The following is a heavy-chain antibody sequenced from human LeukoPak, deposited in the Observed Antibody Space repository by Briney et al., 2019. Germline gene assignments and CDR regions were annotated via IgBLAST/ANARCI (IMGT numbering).Heavy chain of an antibody. Sequence: GESLKISCKGSGYSFTDYWIAWVRQMPGKDLEWLGIIYPGDSDTRYNPSFQGQVTISADKSISTAYLQWRSLKASDTAMYYCARHRDSGHYDSWGLGALVTVSS. V-gene: IGHV5-51*01. CDR2: IYPGDSDT. CDR3: ARHRDSGHYDS. J-gene: IGHJ4*02. D-gene: IGHD3-22*01. CDR1: GYSFTDYW.